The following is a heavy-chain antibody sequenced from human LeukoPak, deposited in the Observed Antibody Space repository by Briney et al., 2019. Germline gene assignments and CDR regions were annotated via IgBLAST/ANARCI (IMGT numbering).Heavy chain of an antibody. J-gene: IGHJ3*02. Sequence: GGSLRLSCAASGFTFSSYSMNWVRQAPGKGLEWVSYISSSSSTIYYADSVKGRFTISRDNAKNSLYLQMNSLRAEDTAVYYCAREGGRGYCSSISCYGENAFDIWGQGTMVTVSS. CDR2: ISSSSSTI. V-gene: IGHV3-48*01. CDR1: GFTFSSYS. CDR3: AREGGRGYCSSISCYGENAFDI. D-gene: IGHD2-2*01.